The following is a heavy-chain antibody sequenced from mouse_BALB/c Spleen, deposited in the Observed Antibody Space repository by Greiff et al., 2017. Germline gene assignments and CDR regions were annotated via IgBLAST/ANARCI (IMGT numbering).Heavy chain of an antibody. CDR2: ILPGSGST. CDR3: ARERTLAGAMDY. V-gene: IGHV1-9*01. Sequence: VQLVESGAELMKPGASVKISCKATGYTFSSYWIEWVKQRPGHGLEWIGEILPGSGSTNYNEKFKGKATFTADTSSNTAYMQLSSLTSEDSAVYYCARERTLAGAMDYWGQGTSVTVSS. J-gene: IGHJ4*01. CDR1: GYTFSSYW.